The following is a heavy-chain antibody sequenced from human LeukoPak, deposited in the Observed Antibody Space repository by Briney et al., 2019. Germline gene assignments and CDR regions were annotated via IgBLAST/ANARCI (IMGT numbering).Heavy chain of an antibody. V-gene: IGHV1-8*01. J-gene: IGHJ3*02. CDR2: MNPNSGNT. CDR3: ARGMVRGVVGDAFDI. Sequence: ASVKVSCKASGYTFTSHDINWVRQATGQGLEWMGWMNPNSGNTGYAQKLQGRVTMTRNTSISTAYMELRSVRSEDTAVYYCARGMVRGVVGDAFDIWGQGTMVTVSS. D-gene: IGHD3-10*01. CDR1: GYTFTSHD.